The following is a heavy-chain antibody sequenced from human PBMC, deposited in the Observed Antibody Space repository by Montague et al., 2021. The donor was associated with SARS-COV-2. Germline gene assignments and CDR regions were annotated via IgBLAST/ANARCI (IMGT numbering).Heavy chain of an antibody. CDR2: IHYSGST. V-gene: IGHV4-39*01. D-gene: IGHD3-3*01. Sequence: SETLSLTCTVSGGSVNSGIYSWDWIRQPPGKGLEWIGSIHYSGSTSYNPSLKSRVTISIDTSKNHFSLRVNSVTAADSAVYSCARRPGASYYVFWSGGFDIWGQGTMVTVS. CDR1: GGSVNSGIYS. CDR3: ARRPGASYYVFWSGGFDI. J-gene: IGHJ3*02.